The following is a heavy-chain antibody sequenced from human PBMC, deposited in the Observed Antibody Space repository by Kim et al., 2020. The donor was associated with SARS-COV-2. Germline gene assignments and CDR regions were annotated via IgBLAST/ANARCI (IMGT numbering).Heavy chain of an antibody. Sequence: GGSLRLSCAASGFTFSSYAMSWVRQAPGKGLEWVSAISGIGGSTYYADSVKGRFTISRDNSKNTLYLQMNSLRAEDTAVYYCAKVQTPRHGPENIAAFDYWGQGTLVTVSS. CDR2: ISGIGGST. D-gene: IGHD6-13*01. CDR1: GFTFSSYA. J-gene: IGHJ4*02. V-gene: IGHV3-23*01. CDR3: AKVQTPRHGPENIAAFDY.